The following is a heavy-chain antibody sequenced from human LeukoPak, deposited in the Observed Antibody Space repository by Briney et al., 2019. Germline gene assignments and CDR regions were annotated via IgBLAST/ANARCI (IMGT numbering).Heavy chain of an antibody. CDR2: IYYSGST. Sequence: PSETLSLTCTVSGGSISSSSYYWGWIRQPPGKGLEWIGSIYYSGSTYYNPSLKSRVTISVDTSKNRFSLKLSSVTAADTAVYYCARVGSGCSSTSCYSAYYYYYMDVWGKGTTVTVSS. J-gene: IGHJ6*03. CDR3: ARVGSGCSSTSCYSAYYYYYMDV. D-gene: IGHD2-2*02. CDR1: GGSISSSSYY. V-gene: IGHV4-39*01.